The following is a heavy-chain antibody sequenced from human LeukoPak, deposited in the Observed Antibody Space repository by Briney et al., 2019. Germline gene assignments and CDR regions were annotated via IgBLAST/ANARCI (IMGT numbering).Heavy chain of an antibody. CDR3: ARGRGYSGYDETNWFDP. V-gene: IGHV1-18*01. D-gene: IGHD5-12*01. CDR2: ISAYNGNT. Sequence: ASVKVSCKASGYTFTSYGISWVRQAPGQGLGGMGWISAYNGNTNYAQKLQGRVTMTTDTSTSTAYMELRSLRSDDTAVYYCARGRGYSGYDETNWFDPWGQGTLVTVSS. J-gene: IGHJ5*02. CDR1: GYTFTSYG.